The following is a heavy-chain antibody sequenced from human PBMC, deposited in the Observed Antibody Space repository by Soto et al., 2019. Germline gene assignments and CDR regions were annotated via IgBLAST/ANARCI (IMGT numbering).Heavy chain of an antibody. CDR2: ISYDGSNK. D-gene: IGHD2-21*01. CDR1: GFTFSSYA. CDR3: ARDDSSSYYYYYYGMDV. J-gene: IGHJ6*02. Sequence: GGSLRYSCAASGFTFSSYAMHWVRQAPGKGLEWVAVISYDGSNKYYADSVKGRFTISRDNSKNTLYLQMNSLRAEDTAVYYCARDDSSSYYYYYYGMDVWGQGTTVTVSS. V-gene: IGHV3-30-3*01.